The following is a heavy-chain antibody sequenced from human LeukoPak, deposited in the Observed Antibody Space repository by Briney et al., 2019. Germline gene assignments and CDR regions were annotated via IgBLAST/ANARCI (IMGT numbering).Heavy chain of an antibody. CDR2: IKQDGSEK. V-gene: IGHV3-7*03. CDR3: ARDLIVGAPPGQRDY. Sequence: PGGSLRLSCAASGFTFSSYWMTWVRQAPGKGLEWVANIKQDGSEKYYVDSVKGRFTISRDNAKNSLYLQMNSLRAEDTAVYYCARDLIVGAPPGQRDYWGQGTLVTVSS. D-gene: IGHD1-26*01. J-gene: IGHJ4*02. CDR1: GFTFSSYW.